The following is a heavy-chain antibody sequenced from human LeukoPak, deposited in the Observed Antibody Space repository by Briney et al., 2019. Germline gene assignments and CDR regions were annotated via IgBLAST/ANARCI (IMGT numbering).Heavy chain of an antibody. J-gene: IGHJ4*02. D-gene: IGHD3-22*01. CDR1: GSTFSSYW. CDR3: ATSHDSSGNN. Sequence: GGSLRLSCAASGSTFSSYWMAWVRQAPGKGLEWVGNINQDGGAKFSVDSVMGRFTISRDNARNSLYLQMNNLRVEDTGIYYCATSHDSSGNNWGQGTLVTVSS. V-gene: IGHV3-7*01. CDR2: INQDGGAK.